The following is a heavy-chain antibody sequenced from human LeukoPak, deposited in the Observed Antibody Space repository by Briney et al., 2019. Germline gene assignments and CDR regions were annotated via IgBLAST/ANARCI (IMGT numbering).Heavy chain of an antibody. CDR2: ISYDGSNK. V-gene: IGHV3-30-3*01. CDR1: GFTFSSYA. D-gene: IGHD6-19*01. CDR3: ASSGWSMYYFAY. Sequence: GGSLRLSCAASGFTFSSYAMHWVRQAPGKGLEWVAVISYDGSNKYYADSVKGRFTISRDNAKNSLYLQMNSLRAEDTALYYCASSGWSMYYFAYWGQGTLVTVSS. J-gene: IGHJ4*02.